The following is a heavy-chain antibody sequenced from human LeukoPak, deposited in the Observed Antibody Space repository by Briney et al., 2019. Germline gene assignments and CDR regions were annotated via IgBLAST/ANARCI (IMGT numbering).Heavy chain of an antibody. V-gene: IGHV3-23*01. Sequence: GGSLRLSCAASGFTFSSYAMSWVRQAPGKGLEGVSAFSGSGGSTYYADSVKGRFTISRDNSKNTLYLQMNSLRAEDTAVYYCAKVYSSGWYQVNNWFDPWGQGTLVTVSS. CDR2: FSGSGGST. D-gene: IGHD6-19*01. CDR3: AKVYSSGWYQVNNWFDP. J-gene: IGHJ5*02. CDR1: GFTFSSYA.